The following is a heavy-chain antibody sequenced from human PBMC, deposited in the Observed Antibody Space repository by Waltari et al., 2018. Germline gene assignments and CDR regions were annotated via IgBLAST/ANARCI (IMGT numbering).Heavy chain of an antibody. Sequence: EVQLVESGGGLVKPGGSLRLSCAASGFTFSSYIMNWVRQAPGKGLEWVSCITSRSSYIYYTDSVKGRFTISRDNAKNSLYLQMNSLRAEDTAVYYCARDPLHYYGSGSLYYFDYWGQGTLVTVSS. CDR2: ITSRSSYI. V-gene: IGHV3-21*01. CDR1: GFTFSSYI. CDR3: ARDPLHYYGSGSLYYFDY. D-gene: IGHD3-10*01. J-gene: IGHJ4*02.